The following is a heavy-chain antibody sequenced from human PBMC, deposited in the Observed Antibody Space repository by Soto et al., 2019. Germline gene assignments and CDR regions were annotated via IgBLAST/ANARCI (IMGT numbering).Heavy chain of an antibody. V-gene: IGHV1-3*01. CDR1: GYTFTRYN. J-gene: IGHJ4*02. CDR3: TRSAISPYGGLIGPFDY. D-gene: IGHD3-16*02. Sequence: ASVKVSCKTPGYTFTRYNIHWVRQAPGQRLEWMGWINVGNGNTRYSQKFQGRLTITSDTSANTVYMELSSLTSEDTAMYYCTRSAISPYGGLIGPFDYWGQGNLVTVSS. CDR2: INVGNGNT.